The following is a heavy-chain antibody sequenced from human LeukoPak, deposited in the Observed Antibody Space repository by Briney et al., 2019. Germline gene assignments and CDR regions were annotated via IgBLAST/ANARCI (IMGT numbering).Heavy chain of an antibody. V-gene: IGHV4-59*12. CDR1: GGSISSYY. J-gene: IGHJ4*02. CDR3: ARDYRAYGDYVADY. Sequence: SETLSLTCTVSGGSISSYYWNWIRQPPGKGLEWIGYIYYSGSTYYNPSLKSRVTISLDTSKNQFSLKLSSVTAADTAVYYCARDYRAYGDYVADYWGQGTLVTVSS. D-gene: IGHD4-17*01. CDR2: IYYSGST.